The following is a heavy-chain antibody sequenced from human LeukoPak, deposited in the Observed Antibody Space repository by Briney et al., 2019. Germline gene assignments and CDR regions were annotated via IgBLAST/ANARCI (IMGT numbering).Heavy chain of an antibody. Sequence: PGGSLKLSCAASGFTVSINYMSWVRQAPGKGLVWVSRINSDGSSTSYADSVKGRFTISRDNAKNTLYLQMSSLRAEDTAVYYCAREGATDWYFHLWGRGTLVTVSS. D-gene: IGHD5-12*01. V-gene: IGHV3-74*01. CDR1: GFTVSINY. CDR3: AREGATDWYFHL. CDR2: INSDGSST. J-gene: IGHJ2*01.